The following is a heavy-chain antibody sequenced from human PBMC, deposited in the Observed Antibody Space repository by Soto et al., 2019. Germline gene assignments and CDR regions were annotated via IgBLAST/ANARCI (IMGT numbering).Heavy chain of an antibody. CDR2: IDPSDSYT. Sequence: GESLKISCKGSGYSFTSYWISWVRQMPGKGLEWMGRIDPSDSYTNYSPSFQGHVTISADKSISTAYLQWSSLKASDTAMYYCGCHGYYDRLDIWGQGTMVTVSS. J-gene: IGHJ3*02. D-gene: IGHD3-22*01. CDR3: GCHGYYDRLDI. V-gene: IGHV5-10-1*01. CDR1: GYSFTSYW.